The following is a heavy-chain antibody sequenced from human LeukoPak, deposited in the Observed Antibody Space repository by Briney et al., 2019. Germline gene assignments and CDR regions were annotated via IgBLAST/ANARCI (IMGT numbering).Heavy chain of an antibody. J-gene: IGHJ4*02. V-gene: IGHV3-23*01. D-gene: IGHD6-13*01. CDR2: IGTSVSDT. CDR1: GFTFSSNA. Sequence: PGGSLRLSCAASGFTFSSNALSWVRQAPGKGLEWVSVIGTSVSDTYYADSVKGRFTISRDNSKNTVYLQLSSLRVEDTAVYYCAKRVAAPGRTYYFDYWGQGTLVIVSS. CDR3: AKRVAAPGRTYYFDY.